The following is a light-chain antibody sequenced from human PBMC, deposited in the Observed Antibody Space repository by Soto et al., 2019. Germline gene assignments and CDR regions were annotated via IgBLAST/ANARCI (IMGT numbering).Light chain of an antibody. CDR2: EVN. V-gene: IGLV2-8*01. Sequence: QSALTQPPSASGSPRQSVTIFCTGTRSDVGGYNYVSWYQQHPGKAPKLMIYEVNQRPSGVPDRFSGSKSGNTASLTVSGLQAEDEDDYYCSSYAGNNNYVFGTGTEVTVL. CDR1: RSDVGGYNY. CDR3: SSYAGNNNYV. J-gene: IGLJ1*01.